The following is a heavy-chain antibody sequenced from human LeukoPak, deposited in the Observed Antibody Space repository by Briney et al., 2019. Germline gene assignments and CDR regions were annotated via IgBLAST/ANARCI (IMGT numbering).Heavy chain of an antibody. J-gene: IGHJ4*02. D-gene: IGHD6-6*01. CDR3: AKEKISYTSSSGQGY. CDR2: ISGSGGST. Sequence: GGSLRLSCAASGFTFSNYDMTWVRQAPGKGLERVSVISGSGGSTYYADSVKGRFTISRDNSKSTMYLQMNSLRAEDTAVYYCAKEKISYTSSSGQGYWGQGTLVTVSS. V-gene: IGHV3-23*01. CDR1: GFTFSNYD.